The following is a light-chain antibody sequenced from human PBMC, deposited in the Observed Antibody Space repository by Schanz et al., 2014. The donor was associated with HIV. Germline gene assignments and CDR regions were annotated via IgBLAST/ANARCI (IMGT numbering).Light chain of an antibody. CDR1: QSVSSSY. V-gene: IGKV3-20*01. Sequence: ENALTQSPATLSVSPGERATLSCRASQSVSSSYLAWYQEKPGQVPRLLIYGASSRATGIPDRFSGSGSGTDFTLTISRLEPEDFASYYCLQDFIYPLTFGGGTKVEIK. CDR3: LQDFIYPLT. J-gene: IGKJ4*01. CDR2: GAS.